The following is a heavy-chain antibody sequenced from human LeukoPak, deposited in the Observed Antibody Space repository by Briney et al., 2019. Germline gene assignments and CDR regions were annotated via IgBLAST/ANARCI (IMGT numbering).Heavy chain of an antibody. J-gene: IGHJ4*02. Sequence: PGGSLRLSCAASGFPFSNFAMSWVRQAPGKGLEWVSAISGSGDSTYYADSVKGRFTISRDNSKNTLYLQLNSLRAEDTALYYCAKESVVDSSNDYWGQGTLVTVSS. CDR1: GFPFSNFA. CDR2: ISGSGDST. V-gene: IGHV3-23*01. D-gene: IGHD6-13*01. CDR3: AKESVVDSSNDY.